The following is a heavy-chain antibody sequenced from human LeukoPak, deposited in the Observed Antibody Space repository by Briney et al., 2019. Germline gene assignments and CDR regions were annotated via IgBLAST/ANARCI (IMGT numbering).Heavy chain of an antibody. CDR3: ASGATYDFWSGAFDY. V-gene: IGHV3-11*04. D-gene: IGHD3-3*01. CDR2: ISSSGSTI. J-gene: IGHJ4*02. CDR1: GFTFSDYY. Sequence: PGGSLRLSCAASGFTFSDYYMSWIRQAPGKGLEWVSYISSSGSTIYYADSVKGRFTISRDNAKNSLYLQMNSLRAEDTAVYYCASGATYDFWSGAFDYWGQGTLVTVSS.